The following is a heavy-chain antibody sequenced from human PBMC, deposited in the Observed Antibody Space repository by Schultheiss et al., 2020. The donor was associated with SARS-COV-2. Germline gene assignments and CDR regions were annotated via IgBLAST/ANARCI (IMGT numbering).Heavy chain of an antibody. CDR3: ARTRYCSSGRCYSDY. V-gene: IGHV3-53*01. Sequence: GGSLRLSCAASGFTVSSNYMSWVRQAPGKGLEWVSVIYSGGSTYYADSVKGRFTISRDNSKNTLYLQMNSLRAEDTAVYYCARTRYCSSGRCYSDYWGQGALVTVSS. CDR2: IYSGGST. CDR1: GFTVSSNY. D-gene: IGHD2-15*01. J-gene: IGHJ4*02.